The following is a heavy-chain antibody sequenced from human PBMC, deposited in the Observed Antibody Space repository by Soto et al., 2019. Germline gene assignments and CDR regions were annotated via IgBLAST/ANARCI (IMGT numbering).Heavy chain of an antibody. D-gene: IGHD4-17*01. Sequence: SETLSLTCTASGGSISSGGYYWSWIRQHPGKGLEWIGYIYYSGSTYYNPSLKSRVTISVDTSKNQFSLKLSSVTAADTAVYYCARLGDYRPYYFDYWGQGTLVTVSS. CDR3: ARLGDYRPYYFDY. CDR2: IYYSGST. J-gene: IGHJ4*02. V-gene: IGHV4-31*03. CDR1: GGSISSGGYY.